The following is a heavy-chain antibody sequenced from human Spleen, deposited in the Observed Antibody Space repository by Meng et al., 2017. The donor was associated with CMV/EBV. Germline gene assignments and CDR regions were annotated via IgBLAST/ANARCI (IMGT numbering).Heavy chain of an antibody. Sequence: SETLSLTCTVSGGSVTSYYWNWIRQPPGKGLDWIAYIYYSGSTNYNPSLKSRVTISVDTSKNQFSLRLSSVTAADTAVYYCARGGHQLLGTTPHARLFDSWGQGTLVTVSS. CDR1: GGSVTSYY. J-gene: IGHJ5*01. CDR3: ARGGHQLLGTTPHARLFDS. D-gene: IGHD2-2*01. CDR2: IYYSGST. V-gene: IGHV4-59*02.